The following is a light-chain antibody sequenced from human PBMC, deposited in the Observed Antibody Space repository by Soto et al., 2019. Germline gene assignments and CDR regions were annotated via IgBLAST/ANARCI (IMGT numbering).Light chain of an antibody. CDR1: QGISTN. V-gene: IGKV3D-11*01. CDR2: GAS. J-gene: IGKJ5*01. Sequence: EIVLTQSPGTLSLSPGERATLSCRASQGISTNLAWYQQKPGQSPRLLIYGASTRAAGIPARFRGSRSGTDFTLTISSLEPEDFAVYYCQQRSNWLITFGQGTRLEIK. CDR3: QQRSNWLIT.